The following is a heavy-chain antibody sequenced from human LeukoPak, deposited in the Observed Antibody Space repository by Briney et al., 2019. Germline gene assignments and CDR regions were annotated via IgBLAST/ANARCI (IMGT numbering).Heavy chain of an antibody. V-gene: IGHV2-5*02. CDR1: GFSLSTNEVG. CDR2: IYWDDDK. Sequence: SGPTLVNPHRPSRCTFSGFSLSTNEVGVGWIRQPPGKALEWLALIYWDDDKRYSPSLKSRLTITKDTSKTQVVLTMPNMDPVDTATYYCAHRLGAYPYNYWGQGTLVTVSS. CDR3: AHRLGAYPYNY. J-gene: IGHJ4*02. D-gene: IGHD1-26*01.